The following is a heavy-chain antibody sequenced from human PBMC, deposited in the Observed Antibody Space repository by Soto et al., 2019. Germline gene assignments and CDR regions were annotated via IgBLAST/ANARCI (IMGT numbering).Heavy chain of an antibody. D-gene: IGHD4-17*01. CDR2: VPPIFGTA. Sequence: QVQRVQSGAEAKKPGSSLKVSCKASGGTFSIYVISWVRQAPGQGLEWMGGVPPIFGTAHYVQKFQGSVTITTAESTSTAYMEMSSLRSEDTGVYYCARVSSTGIDYGADKRNWYFDLWGRGTMVTVSS. CDR3: ARVSSTGIDYGADKRNWYFDL. V-gene: IGHV1-69*01. CDR1: GGTFSIYV. J-gene: IGHJ2*01.